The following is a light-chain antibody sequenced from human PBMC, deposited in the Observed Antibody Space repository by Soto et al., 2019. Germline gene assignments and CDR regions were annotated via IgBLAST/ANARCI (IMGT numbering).Light chain of an antibody. CDR2: NVS. J-gene: IGLJ1*01. V-gene: IGLV2-14*03. CDR1: SSDVGDYNF. CDR3: QSYDSILSGHV. Sequence: SVLTQPASGSGSPGQSITISCTGTSSDVGDYNFVSWYQQHPGKAPKLMIYNVSNRPSGVPNRFSGSKSGTTASLAITGLQAEDEADYYCQSYDSILSGHVFGPGTKVTVL.